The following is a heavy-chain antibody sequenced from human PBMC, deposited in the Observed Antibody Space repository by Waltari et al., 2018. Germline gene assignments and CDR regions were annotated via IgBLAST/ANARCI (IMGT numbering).Heavy chain of an antibody. CDR1: GYTFTSYY. Sequence: QVQLVQSGAELKKPGASVKLSCKASGYTFTSYYIQWVRQAPGQGLEWMGVLNSGGDATIYAQKFPGRVTMTRDTSTSTVYMELSSLRSEDTAVYYCARLGITMTPDYWGQGTLVTVSS. CDR3: ARLGITMTPDY. V-gene: IGHV1-46*01. CDR2: LNSGGDAT. J-gene: IGHJ4*02.